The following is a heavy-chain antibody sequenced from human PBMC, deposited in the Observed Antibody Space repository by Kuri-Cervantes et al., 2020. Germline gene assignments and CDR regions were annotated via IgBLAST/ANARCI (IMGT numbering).Heavy chain of an antibody. CDR1: GFTVSSNY. V-gene: IGHV3-66*01. CDR2: IYSGGST. Sequence: LSLTCAASGFTVSSNYMSWVRQAPGKGLEWLSVIYSGGSTYHADSVKGRFSISKDNSRNTLYLQMSSLRVEDTAVYYCARGPRGYYDYWGQGTLVTVSS. CDR3: ARGPRGYYDY. J-gene: IGHJ4*02.